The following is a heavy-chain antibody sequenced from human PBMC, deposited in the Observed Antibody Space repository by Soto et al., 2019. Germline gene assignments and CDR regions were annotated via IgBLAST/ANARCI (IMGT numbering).Heavy chain of an antibody. CDR1: GGSISSYY. CDR3: VRDRYCSGGSCSVFWFDR. Sequence: SETLSLTCTVSGGSISSYYWSWIRQPPGKGLEWIGYIYYSGSTNYNPYLKSRVTISVDTSKNQFSLKLSSVTAADTAVYYSVRDRYCSGGSCSVFWFDRWGQGTLVTVSS. V-gene: IGHV4-59*01. D-gene: IGHD2-15*01. CDR2: IYYSGST. J-gene: IGHJ5*02.